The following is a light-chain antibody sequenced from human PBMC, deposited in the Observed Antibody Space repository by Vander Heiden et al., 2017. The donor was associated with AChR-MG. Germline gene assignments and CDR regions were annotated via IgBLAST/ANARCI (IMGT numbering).Light chain of an antibody. Sequence: EPLLTQSPATLSVSPGERATLSCRASQSLSNNLAWYQQKPGQAPRLLIYDASTRATGIPARFSGSGSGTEFTLTISRLQSEDVAVYFCQQYADWPYTFGQGTKLDIK. CDR2: DAS. CDR1: QSLSNN. J-gene: IGKJ2*01. CDR3: QQYADWPYT. V-gene: IGKV3-15*01.